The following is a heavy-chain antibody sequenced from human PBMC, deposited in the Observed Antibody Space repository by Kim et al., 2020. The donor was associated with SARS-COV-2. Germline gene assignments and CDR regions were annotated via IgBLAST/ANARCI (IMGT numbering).Heavy chain of an antibody. J-gene: IGHJ6*02. Sequence: GGSLRLSCAASGFTFSDYYMSWIRQAPGKGLEWVSYISSSSSYTNYADSVKGRFTISRDNAKNSLYLQMNSLRAEDTAVYYCARDRRGYYGSGKYVWGQGTTVTVSS. CDR2: ISSSSSYT. CDR1: GFTFSDYY. V-gene: IGHV3-11*05. D-gene: IGHD3-10*01. CDR3: ARDRRGYYGSGKYV.